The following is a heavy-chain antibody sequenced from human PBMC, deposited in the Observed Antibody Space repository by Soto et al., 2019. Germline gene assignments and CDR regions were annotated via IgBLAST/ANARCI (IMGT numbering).Heavy chain of an antibody. J-gene: IGHJ4*02. D-gene: IGHD1-1*01. V-gene: IGHV4-59*08. CDR2: IYYSGST. CDR3: ARLPSLVQLERHGFDY. Sequence: SETLSLTCTVSGGSISSYYWSWIRQPPGKGLEWIGYIYYSGSTNYNPSLKSRVTISVDTSKNQFSLKLSSVTAADTAVYYCARLPSLVQLERHGFDYWGQGTLVTVSS. CDR1: GGSISSYY.